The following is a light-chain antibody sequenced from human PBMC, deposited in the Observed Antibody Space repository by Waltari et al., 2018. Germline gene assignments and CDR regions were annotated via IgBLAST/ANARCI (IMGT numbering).Light chain of an antibody. V-gene: IGKV1-5*03. CDR1: KRISKW. J-gene: IGKJ4*01. Sequence: DIQMTQSPSTLSASVGDRVIFSCRASKRISKWLAWYQQKPGKAPKLQIYKASTLESGGPSRFSGSGSGTEFTLTISSMQPEDFATYYCQQYNSYTLLSFGGGTKVEIK. CDR2: KAS. CDR3: QQYNSYTLLS.